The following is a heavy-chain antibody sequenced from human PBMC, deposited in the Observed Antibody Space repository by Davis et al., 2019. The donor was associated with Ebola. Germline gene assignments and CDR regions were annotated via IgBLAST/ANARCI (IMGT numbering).Heavy chain of an antibody. J-gene: IGHJ3*02. CDR1: GFTFSSYA. V-gene: IGHV3-30-3*01. CDR2: ISYDGSNK. CDR3: AKEGGYDSRPHGNAFDI. D-gene: IGHD3-22*01. Sequence: GESLKISCAASGFTFSSYAMHWVRQAPGKGLEWVAVISYDGSNKYYADSVKGRFTISRDNSKNTLYLQMNSLRAEDTAVYYCAKEGGYDSRPHGNAFDIWGQGTMVTVSS.